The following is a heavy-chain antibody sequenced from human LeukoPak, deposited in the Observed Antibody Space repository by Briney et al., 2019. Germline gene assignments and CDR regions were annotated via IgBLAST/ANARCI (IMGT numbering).Heavy chain of an antibody. J-gene: IGHJ4*02. CDR1: GFTVSSNY. Sequence: GGSLRLSCAASGFTVSSNYMSWVRQAPGKGLEWVSVIYSGGSTYYVDSVKGRFTISRDNSKNTLYLQMNSLRAEDTAVYYCARGRREGTYYYDSSGYYLGYWGQGTLVTVSS. CDR2: IYSGGST. D-gene: IGHD3-22*01. V-gene: IGHV3-53*05. CDR3: ARGRREGTYYYDSSGYYLGY.